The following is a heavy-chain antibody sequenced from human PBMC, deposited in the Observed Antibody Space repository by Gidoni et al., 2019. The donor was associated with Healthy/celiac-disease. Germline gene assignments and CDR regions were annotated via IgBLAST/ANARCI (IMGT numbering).Heavy chain of an antibody. CDR3: ARDGVVRGVSYAFDI. CDR1: GFTFSSYS. J-gene: IGHJ3*02. CDR2: ISSSSSYI. Sequence: EVQLVESGGGLVKPGGSLRLSCAASGFTFSSYSMNWVRQAPGQGLEWVSSISSSSSYIYYADSVKGRFTISRDNAKNSLYLQMNSLRAEDTAVYYCARDGVVRGVSYAFDIWGQGTMVTVSS. V-gene: IGHV3-21*01. D-gene: IGHD3-10*01.